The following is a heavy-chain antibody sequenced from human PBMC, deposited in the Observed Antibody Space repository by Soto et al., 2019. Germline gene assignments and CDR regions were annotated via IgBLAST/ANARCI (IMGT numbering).Heavy chain of an antibody. CDR3: ARGSRNTMTLLVPKALGFAY. CDR1: CGTFSGYY. J-gene: IGHJ1*01. V-gene: IGHV4-34*01. D-gene: IGHD3-22*01. CDR2: INHSGST. Sequence: SETLSLTCTVYCGTFSGYYWSCIRQPPWKGLEWVGEINHSGSTNYNPPLKSRVTISVDTSKNQFSRKLRSVTAADTAAYHCARGSRNTMTLLVPKALGFAYWGQGTVVIVSS.